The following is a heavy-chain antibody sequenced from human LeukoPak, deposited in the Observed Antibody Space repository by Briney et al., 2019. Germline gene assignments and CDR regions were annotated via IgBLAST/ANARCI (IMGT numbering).Heavy chain of an antibody. Sequence: PSETLSLTCAVSGGSISSNNWWSWVRQPPGKGLEGTGVISHRGTTYYTQSLKSRVTISIDKSKNTLSLKLSTVTAADTAVYYCARAGIGYSLGDYWGQGTLVTVSS. CDR2: ISHRGTT. D-gene: IGHD5-24*01. CDR3: ARAGIGYSLGDY. CDR1: GGSISSNNW. V-gene: IGHV4-4*02. J-gene: IGHJ4*02.